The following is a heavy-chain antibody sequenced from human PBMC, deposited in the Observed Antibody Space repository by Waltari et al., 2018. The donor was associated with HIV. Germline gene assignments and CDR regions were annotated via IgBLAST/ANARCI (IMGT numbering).Heavy chain of an antibody. J-gene: IGHJ6*02. D-gene: IGHD3-16*01. CDR2: ISSSSSYI. CDR1: GFTFSSYR. V-gene: IGHV3-21*01. CDR3: ARDFWGGYYYGMDV. Sequence: EVQLVESGGGLVKPGGSLRLSCAASGFTFSSYRRNWVRQAPGKGLEWVSSISSSSSYIYYADSVKGRFTISRDNAKNSLYLQMNSLRAEDTAVYYCARDFWGGYYYGMDVWGQGTTVTVSS.